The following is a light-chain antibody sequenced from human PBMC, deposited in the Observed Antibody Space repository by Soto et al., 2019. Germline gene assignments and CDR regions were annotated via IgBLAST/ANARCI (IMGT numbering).Light chain of an antibody. CDR2: GAS. V-gene: IGKV3-15*01. CDR1: ESVSSN. Sequence: EVVMTQSPATLSVSPGERAPLSCRASESVSSNLACYQQRPAQAPRLVIYGASTRASGIPARFSGGGSGTEFTLTISSLQSEDFAAYYCQQYHSWPPITFGQGTRLEI. J-gene: IGKJ5*01. CDR3: QQYHSWPPIT.